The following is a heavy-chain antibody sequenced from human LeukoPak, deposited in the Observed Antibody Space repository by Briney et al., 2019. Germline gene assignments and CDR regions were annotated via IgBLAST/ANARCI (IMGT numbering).Heavy chain of an antibody. D-gene: IGHD2-2*02. V-gene: IGHV4-39*07. Sequence: SETLSLTCTVSGGSISSSSFYWGWIRQAPGKGLEWIGSMHYSGSTYYNPSLKSRVTMSVDTSKKQFSLRLSSVTAADTAVYYCARARGLYSAHYFDYWGQGTLVTVSS. CDR1: GGSISSSSFY. CDR2: MHYSGST. J-gene: IGHJ4*02. CDR3: ARARGLYSAHYFDY.